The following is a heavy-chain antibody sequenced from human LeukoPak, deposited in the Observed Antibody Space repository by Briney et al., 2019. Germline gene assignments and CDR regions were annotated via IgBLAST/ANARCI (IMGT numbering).Heavy chain of an antibody. J-gene: IGHJ4*02. Sequence: GGSLRLSCAASGFTFSSYWMHWVRQVPGKGLVWVSRINSDGNDTSYADSVKGRSTISRDNAKNTVYLQMNSLRAEDTAVYYCARAVAIDYWGQGTLVTVSS. V-gene: IGHV3-74*01. CDR1: GFTFSSYW. D-gene: IGHD6-19*01. CDR3: ARAVAIDY. CDR2: INSDGNDT.